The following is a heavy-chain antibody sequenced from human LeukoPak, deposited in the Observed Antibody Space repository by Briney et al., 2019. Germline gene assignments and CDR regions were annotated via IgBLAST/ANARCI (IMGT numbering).Heavy chain of an antibody. J-gene: IGHJ6*04. CDR2: INHSGTT. V-gene: IGHV4-34*01. D-gene: IGHD6-19*01. CDR1: GGSFSDYY. Sequence: PSETLSLTCALYGGSFSDYYWNWIRQSPGKGLEWIGEINHSGTTNYNPSLKSRVTISVDTSKNQFSLRLSSVTAADTAIYHCARGLRLPSRSTPAVPHVWSKGTTVTVSA. CDR3: ARGLRLPSRSTPAVPHV.